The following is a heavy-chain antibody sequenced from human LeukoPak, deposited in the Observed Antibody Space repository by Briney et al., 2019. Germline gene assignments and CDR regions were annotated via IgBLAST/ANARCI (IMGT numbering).Heavy chain of an antibody. D-gene: IGHD3-22*01. J-gene: IGHJ4*02. CDR3: ARGLLTYYYDSSGSDFDY. CDR2: ISSSSSYI. CDR1: GFTFSSYS. V-gene: IGHV3-21*01. Sequence: GGSLRLSCAASGFTFSSYSMNWVRQAPGKGLEWVSSISSSSSYIYYADSVKGRFTISRDNAKNSLYLQMNSLRAEDTAVYYCARGLLTYYYDSSGSDFDYWGQGTLVTVSS.